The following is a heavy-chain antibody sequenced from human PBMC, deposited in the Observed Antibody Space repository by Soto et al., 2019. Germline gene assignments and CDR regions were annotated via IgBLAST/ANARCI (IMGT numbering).Heavy chain of an antibody. Sequence: ASVKVSCKASGGTFSSYAISWVRQAPGQGLEWMGGIIPIFGTANYAQKFQGRVTITADESTSTAYMELSSLRSEDTAVYYCARDGNIAAAGHYYYYGMDVWGQGTTVTVSS. D-gene: IGHD6-13*01. V-gene: IGHV1-69*13. J-gene: IGHJ6*02. CDR3: ARDGNIAAAGHYYYYGMDV. CDR1: GGTFSSYA. CDR2: IIPIFGTA.